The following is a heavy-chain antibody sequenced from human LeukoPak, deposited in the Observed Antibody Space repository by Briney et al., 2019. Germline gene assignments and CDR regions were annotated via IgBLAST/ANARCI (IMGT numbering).Heavy chain of an antibody. Sequence: GESLKISCKASGYNFPTYWIAWVRQMPGKGLEWMGTIYPGDFVTRYRPSFQGQVTISVDNSINTAYLHWSSLKASDTAMYYCARHPKCTGGTCSADAFDIWVQGTMVTVSS. J-gene: IGHJ3*02. V-gene: IGHV5-51*01. CDR3: ARHPKCTGGTCSADAFDI. CDR2: IYPGDFVT. CDR1: GYNFPTYW. D-gene: IGHD2-8*02.